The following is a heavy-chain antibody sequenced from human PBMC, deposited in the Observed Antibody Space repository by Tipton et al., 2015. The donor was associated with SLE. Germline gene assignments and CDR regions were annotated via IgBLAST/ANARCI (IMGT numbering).Heavy chain of an antibody. CDR1: GGSFSGYY. V-gene: IGHV4-34*01. Sequence: TLSLPCAVYGGSFSGYYWSWIRQPPGKGLEWIGEINHSGSTNYNPSLKSRVTISVDTSKNQFPLKPSSVTAAATAVYYCARDPAVAGTWYFDLWGRGTLVTVSS. D-gene: IGHD6-19*01. CDR2: INHSGST. J-gene: IGHJ2*01. CDR3: ARDPAVAGTWYFDL.